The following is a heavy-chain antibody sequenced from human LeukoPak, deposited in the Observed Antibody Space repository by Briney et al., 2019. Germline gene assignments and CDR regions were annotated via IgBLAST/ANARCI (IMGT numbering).Heavy chain of an antibody. Sequence: GGSLRLSCAASGFTFSSYSMNWVRQAPGKGLEWVSSISSSSSYIYYADSVKGRFTISRDNAKNSLYLQMNSLRAEDTAVYYCARVYSDYVFEVGSPPGDYWGQGTLVTVSS. CDR3: ARVYSDYVFEVGSPPGDY. J-gene: IGHJ4*02. CDR1: GFTFSSYS. V-gene: IGHV3-21*01. D-gene: IGHD4-11*01. CDR2: ISSSSSYI.